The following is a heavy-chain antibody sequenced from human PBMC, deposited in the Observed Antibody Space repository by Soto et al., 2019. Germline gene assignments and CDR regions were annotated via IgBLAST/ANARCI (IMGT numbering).Heavy chain of an antibody. CDR3: ARDRGYSYGSEFDY. CDR2: INHSGST. Sequence: PSETLSLSCAVYGGSFSGYYWSWIRQPPGKGLEWIGEINHSGSTNYNPSLKSRVTISVDTSKNQFSLKLSSVTAADTAVYYCARDRGYSYGSEFDYWGQGTLVTVSS. D-gene: IGHD5-18*01. CDR1: GGSFSGYY. J-gene: IGHJ4*02. V-gene: IGHV4-34*01.